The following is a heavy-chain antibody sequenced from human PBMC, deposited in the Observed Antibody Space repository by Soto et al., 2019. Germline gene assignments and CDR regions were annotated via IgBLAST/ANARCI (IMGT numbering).Heavy chain of an antibody. CDR1: GGSISSGGYY. J-gene: IGHJ6*02. D-gene: IGHD2-21*02. V-gene: IGHV4-31*03. CDR2: IYYSGST. Sequence: SETLSLTCTVSGGSISSGGYYWSWIRQHPGKGLEWIGYIYYSGSTYYNPSLKSRVTISVDTSKNQFSLKLSSVTAADTAVYYCARCDSDPLYYYCGMDVWGQGTTVTVSS. CDR3: ARCDSDPLYYYCGMDV.